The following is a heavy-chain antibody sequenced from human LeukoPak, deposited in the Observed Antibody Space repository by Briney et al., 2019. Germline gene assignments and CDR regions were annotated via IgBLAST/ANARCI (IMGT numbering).Heavy chain of an antibody. Sequence: EASVKVSFKASGYTFTSYGISWVRQAPGQGLEWMGWISAYNGNTNYAQKLQGRVTMTTDTSTSTAYMELRSLRSDDTAVYYCARRAANLLYNWFDPWGQGTLVTVSS. CDR2: ISAYNGNT. CDR3: ARRAANLLYNWFDP. J-gene: IGHJ5*02. D-gene: IGHD2-15*01. V-gene: IGHV1-18*01. CDR1: GYTFTSYG.